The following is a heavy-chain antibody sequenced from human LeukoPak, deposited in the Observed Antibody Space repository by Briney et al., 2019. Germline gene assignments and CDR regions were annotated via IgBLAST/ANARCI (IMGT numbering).Heavy chain of an antibody. CDR3: AREVMDCSSTSCYDVWGNYYYYHMDV. Sequence: SETLSLTCTVSGGSISSHYWSWIRQPPGKGLEWIGYIYYSGSTNYNPSLKSRVTISVDTSKNQFSLKLSSVTAADTAVYYCAREVMDCSSTSCYDVWGNYYYYHMDVWGKGTTVTVSS. CDR2: IYYSGST. CDR1: GGSISSHY. D-gene: IGHD2-2*01. V-gene: IGHV4-59*11. J-gene: IGHJ6*03.